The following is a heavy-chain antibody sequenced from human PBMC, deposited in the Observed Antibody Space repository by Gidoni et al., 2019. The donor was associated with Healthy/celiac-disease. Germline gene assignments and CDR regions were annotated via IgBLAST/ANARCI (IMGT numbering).Heavy chain of an antibody. CDR3: AKGRWLQSLFDY. D-gene: IGHD5-12*01. CDR1: GFPFSSYA. CDR2: ISGSGGST. J-gene: IGHJ4*02. V-gene: IGHV3-23*01. Sequence: EVQLLESGGGLVQPGGSLRLSFAASGFPFSSYAMSWVRQAPGKGLEWVSAISGSGGSTYYADSVKGRFTISRDNSKNTLYLQMNSLRAEDTAVYYCAKGRWLQSLFDYWGQGTLVTVSS.